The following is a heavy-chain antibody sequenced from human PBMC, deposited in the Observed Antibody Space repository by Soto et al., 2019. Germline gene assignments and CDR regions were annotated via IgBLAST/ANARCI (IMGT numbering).Heavy chain of an antibody. CDR3: AKDSRYTYGWGV. CDR1: GFTFSSYA. Sequence: GGSLRLSCAASGFTFSSYAMSWVRQAPGKGLEWVATISGSGGSTSYADNVKGRFTITRDNSKNTLFLQMNSLRAEDTSIYYCAKDSRYTYGWGVWGQGTTVTVSS. CDR2: ISGSGGST. V-gene: IGHV3-23*01. J-gene: IGHJ6*02. D-gene: IGHD5-18*01.